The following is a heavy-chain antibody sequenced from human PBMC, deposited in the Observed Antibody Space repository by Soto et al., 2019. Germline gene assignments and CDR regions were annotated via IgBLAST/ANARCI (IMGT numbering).Heavy chain of an antibody. Sequence: SETLSLTCTLSGGSVTAPDWWNWVRQSPDKGLEWIAEVHISGHSNYNPSLRSRVSVSIDSSKNQFYLNLNSVTAADTAIYYCARVRQGCSANNCYFDPWGQGTQVTVSS. V-gene: IGHV4-4*02. CDR2: VHISGHS. J-gene: IGHJ5*01. D-gene: IGHD1-1*01. CDR3: ARVRQGCSANNCYFDP. CDR1: GGSVTAPDW.